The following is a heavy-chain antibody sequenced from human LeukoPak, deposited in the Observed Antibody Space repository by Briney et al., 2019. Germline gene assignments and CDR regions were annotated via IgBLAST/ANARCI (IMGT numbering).Heavy chain of an antibody. CDR1: GGSMNKYY. V-gene: IGHV4-59*08. J-gene: IGHJ4*02. CDR2: IYYSGTT. CDR3: ARGGYCGGDCYFYY. Sequence: SETLSLTCTVSGGSMNKYYWNWIRQPPGKGLEWIGYIYYSGTTNYNPSLNSRVTISVDTSKNQFSLKLSSVTAADTAVYYCARGGYCGGDCYFYYWGQGTLVTVSS. D-gene: IGHD2-21*02.